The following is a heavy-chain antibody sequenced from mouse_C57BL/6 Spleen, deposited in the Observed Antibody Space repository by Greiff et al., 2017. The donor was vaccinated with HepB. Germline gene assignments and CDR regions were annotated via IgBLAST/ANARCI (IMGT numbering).Heavy chain of an antibody. CDR1: GYTFTSYW. D-gene: IGHD2-5*01. Sequence: VKLQQPGAELVKPGASVKMSCKASGYTFTSYWITWVKQRPGQGLEWIGDIYPGSGSTNYNEKFKSKATLTVDTSSSTAYMQLSSLTSEDSAVYYCARRGVYSNSFAYWGQGTLVTVSA. CDR3: ARRGVYSNSFAY. J-gene: IGHJ3*01. V-gene: IGHV1-55*01. CDR2: IYPGSGST.